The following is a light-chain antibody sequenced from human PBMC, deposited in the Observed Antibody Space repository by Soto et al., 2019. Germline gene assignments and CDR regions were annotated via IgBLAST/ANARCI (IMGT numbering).Light chain of an antibody. J-gene: IGKJ1*01. Sequence: DIQMTQYPSSLSASVGDRVTSTCRASQSISSNLNWYQQKPGKAPKLLIYAASNLQSGVPSTFSGSGSGTDFTLTISSLQPEDFATYYCQQSHSIPWTFGQGTKVDIK. CDR2: AAS. V-gene: IGKV1-39*01. CDR1: QSISSN. CDR3: QQSHSIPWT.